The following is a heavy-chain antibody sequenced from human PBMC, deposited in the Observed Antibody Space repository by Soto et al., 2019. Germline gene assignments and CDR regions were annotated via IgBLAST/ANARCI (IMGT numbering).Heavy chain of an antibody. V-gene: IGHV3-7*01. CDR3: GRDRFMDV. CDR1: GFTFSSYW. CDR2: IKQDGSEK. Sequence: EVQLVGSGGGLVQPGGSLRLSCAASGFTFSSYWMNWVRQAPGKGLEWVANIKQDGSEKNYVDSVKGRFTISRDNAKNSRYLQMNSLRAEDTAVYYCGRDRFMDVWGKGTTVTVSS. J-gene: IGHJ6*03.